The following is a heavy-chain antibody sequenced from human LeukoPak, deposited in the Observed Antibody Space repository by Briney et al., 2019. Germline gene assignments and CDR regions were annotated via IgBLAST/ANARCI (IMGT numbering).Heavy chain of an antibody. CDR1: GYTFTGYY. Sequence: GASVTVSCNASGYTFTGYYFHRVRQAPGQGLEWMGWINPNSGGTNYAQKFQGRVTMTRDTSISTAYMELSRLRSEDTAVYYCAREAYGSGSYYKYWGQGTLVTVSS. V-gene: IGHV1-2*02. J-gene: IGHJ4*02. CDR2: INPNSGGT. D-gene: IGHD3-10*01. CDR3: AREAYGSGSYYKY.